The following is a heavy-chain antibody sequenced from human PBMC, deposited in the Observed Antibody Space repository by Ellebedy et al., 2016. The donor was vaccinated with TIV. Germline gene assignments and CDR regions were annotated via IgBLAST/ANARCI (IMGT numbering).Heavy chain of an antibody. CDR1: GGSISSYY. J-gene: IGHJ4*02. Sequence: SETLSLTCTVSGGSISSYYWSWIRQPPGKGLEWIGYIYYSGSTNYNPSLKSRVTISVDTSKNQFSLKLSSVTAADTAVYYCARHVPESDYEIDYWGQGTLVTVSS. V-gene: IGHV4-59*08. D-gene: IGHD4-17*01. CDR3: ARHVPESDYEIDY. CDR2: IYYSGST.